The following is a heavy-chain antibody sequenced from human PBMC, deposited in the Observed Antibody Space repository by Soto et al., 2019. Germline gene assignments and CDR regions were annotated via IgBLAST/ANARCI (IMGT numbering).Heavy chain of an antibody. CDR2: INHSGST. D-gene: IGHD3-3*01. CDR1: GGSFSGYY. J-gene: IGHJ4*02. CDR3: ARVSSHTRITIFGVAKTIDY. Sequence: TSETLSLTCAVYGGSFSGYYWSWIRQPPGKGLEWIGEINHSGSTNYNPSLKSRVTISVDTSKNQFSLKLSSVTAADTAVYYCARVSSHTRITIFGVAKTIDYWGQGTLVTVSS. V-gene: IGHV4-34*01.